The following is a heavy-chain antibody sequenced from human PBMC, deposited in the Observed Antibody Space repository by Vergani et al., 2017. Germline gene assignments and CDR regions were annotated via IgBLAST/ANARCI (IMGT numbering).Heavy chain of an antibody. CDR1: GGSFSGYY. Sequence: QVQLQQWGAGLLKPSETLSLTCAVYGGSFSGYYWSWIRQPPGKRLEWIGEINHSGSTNYNPSLKSRVTISVDTSKNQFSLKLSSVTAADTAVYYCARCLTVVVVAATRGMDVWGQGTTVTVSS. V-gene: IGHV4-34*01. CDR2: INHSGST. J-gene: IGHJ6*02. CDR3: ARCLTVVVVAATRGMDV. D-gene: IGHD2-15*01.